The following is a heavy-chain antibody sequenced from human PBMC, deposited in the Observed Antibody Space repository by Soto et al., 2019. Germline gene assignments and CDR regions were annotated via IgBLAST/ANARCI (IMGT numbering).Heavy chain of an antibody. D-gene: IGHD2-15*01. Sequence: EVQLVQSGGGLVQPGGSLKLSCAASGFTFSASTVHWVRQASGEGLQWVGRIRSKANDYATTYIASVKGRFTISRDDSRNTAYLQMSDLKTEDTAVYYCTGGYCTGGTCYSGYFQHWGQGALVTVFS. V-gene: IGHV3-73*02. CDR3: TGGYCTGGTCYSGYFQH. J-gene: IGHJ1*01. CDR2: IRSKANDYAT. CDR1: GFTFSAST.